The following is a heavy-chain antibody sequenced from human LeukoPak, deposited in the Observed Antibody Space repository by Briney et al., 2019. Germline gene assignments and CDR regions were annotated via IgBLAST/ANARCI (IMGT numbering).Heavy chain of an antibody. CDR2: IRYDGSNK. D-gene: IGHD6-6*01. V-gene: IGHV3-30*02. CDR1: GFTFSSYA. J-gene: IGHJ4*02. Sequence: GGSLRPSCAASGFTFSSYAMSWVRQAPGKGLEWVAFIRYDGSNKYYADSVKGRFTISRDNSKNTLYLQMNSLRAEDTAVYYCAKGLSGIAARPSGEYWGQGTLVTVSS. CDR3: AKGLSGIAARPSGEY.